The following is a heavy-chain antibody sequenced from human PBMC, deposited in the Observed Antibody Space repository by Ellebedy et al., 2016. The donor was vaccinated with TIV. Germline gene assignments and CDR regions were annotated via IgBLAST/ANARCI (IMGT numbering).Heavy chain of an antibody. CDR2: IRNKANNYAT. V-gene: IGHV3-73*01. CDR3: SRFYRDYRMDV. Sequence: GESLKISCAASGFSFSGAAMHWVRQASGKGLVWVGRIRNKANNYATAYGESVKGRFTSSRDDSKNTAYLQMNSLKTEDTAVYYCSRFYRDYRMDVWGQGTTVTVSS. J-gene: IGHJ6*02. CDR1: GFSFSGAA. D-gene: IGHD2/OR15-2a*01.